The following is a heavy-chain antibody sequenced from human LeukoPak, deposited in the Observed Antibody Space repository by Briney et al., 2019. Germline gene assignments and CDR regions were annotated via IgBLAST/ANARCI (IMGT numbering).Heavy chain of an antibody. J-gene: IGHJ4*02. CDR2: ISGSGGST. Sequence: GGSLRLSCAASGFTFSSYAMSWVRQAPGKGLEWVSAISGSGGSTYYADSVKGRFTISRDNSKNTLYLQMNSLRAEDTAAYYCAKTIVGATSYFDYWGQGTLVTVSS. D-gene: IGHD1-26*01. CDR3: AKTIVGATSYFDY. CDR1: GFTFSSYA. V-gene: IGHV3-23*01.